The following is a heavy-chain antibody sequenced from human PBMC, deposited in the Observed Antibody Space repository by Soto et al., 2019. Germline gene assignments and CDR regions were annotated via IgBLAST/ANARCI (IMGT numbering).Heavy chain of an antibody. J-gene: IGHJ5*02. CDR1: GASISGFY. V-gene: IGHV4-4*07. Sequence: PSETLSLTCTVSGASISGFYWSWIRKSAGKGLEWFGRIYATGTTDYNPSLKSRVMMSVDTSKKQFSLKLRSVTAADTAVYYCVRDGTKTLRDWFDPWGQGMSVTVSS. D-gene: IGHD1-1*01. CDR3: VRDGTKTLRDWFDP. CDR2: IYATGTT.